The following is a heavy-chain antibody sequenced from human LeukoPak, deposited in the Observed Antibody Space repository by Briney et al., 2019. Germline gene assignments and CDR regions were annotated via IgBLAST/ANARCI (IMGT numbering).Heavy chain of an antibody. CDR3: AREISRTGAFDI. V-gene: IGHV3-53*05. J-gene: IGHJ3*02. CDR2: ICSGGST. Sequence: GGSLRLSCAASGFTVSSNYMSWVRQAPGKGLEWVPVICSGGSTYYADSVKGRFTISRDNSKNTLYLQMNSLRAEDTAVYYCAREISRTGAFDIWGQGTMVTVSS. CDR1: GFTVSSNY. D-gene: IGHD3-3*02.